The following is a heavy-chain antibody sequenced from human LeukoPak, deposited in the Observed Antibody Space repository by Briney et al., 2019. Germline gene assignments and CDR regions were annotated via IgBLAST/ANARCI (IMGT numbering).Heavy chain of an antibody. CDR1: GFTLSDSA. J-gene: IGHJ5*02. CDR2: IDRPAKSYAT. D-gene: IGHD1-26*01. CDR3: TQDRGTYNWFDP. Sequence: GGSLRLSCAASGFTLSDSAIHWVRQASGKGLEWVGLIDRPAKSYATAYGASVGGRFTISRDDSKNTAYLQMDSLKTEDTALYYCTQDRGTYNWFDPWGQGTLVTVSS. V-gene: IGHV3-73*01.